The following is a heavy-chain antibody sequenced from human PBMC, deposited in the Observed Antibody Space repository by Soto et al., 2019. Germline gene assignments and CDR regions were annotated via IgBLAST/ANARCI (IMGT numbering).Heavy chain of an antibody. Sequence: ASVKVSCKASGYTFTGYYMHWVRQAPGQGLEWMGWINPNSGGTNYAQKFQGWVTMTRDTSISTAYMELSRLRSDDTAVYYCARSPGGVVTAMYYFDYWGQGTMVTVSS. CDR3: ARSPGGVVTAMYYFDY. CDR2: INPNSGGT. V-gene: IGHV1-2*04. J-gene: IGHJ4*02. CDR1: GYTFTGYY. D-gene: IGHD2-21*02.